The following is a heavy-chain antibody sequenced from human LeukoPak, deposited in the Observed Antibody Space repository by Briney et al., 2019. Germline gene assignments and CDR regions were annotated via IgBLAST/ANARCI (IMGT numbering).Heavy chain of an antibody. CDR2: ISYSGST. J-gene: IGHJ4*02. D-gene: IGHD3-22*01. V-gene: IGHV4-59*01. Sequence: SETLSLTCTVSGGSINNYYWSWIRQPPGKGLEWIGYISYSGSTNYNPSLKSRVTISVDTSKNHFSLRLSSVTAADTAVYFCARGIPDHYYSSTYGGQGTLVSVSS. CDR3: ARGIPDHYYSSTY. CDR1: GGSINNYY.